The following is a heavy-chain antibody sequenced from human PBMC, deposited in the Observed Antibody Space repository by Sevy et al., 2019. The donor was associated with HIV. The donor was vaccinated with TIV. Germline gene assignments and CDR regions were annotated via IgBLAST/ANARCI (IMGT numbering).Heavy chain of an antibody. D-gene: IGHD2-2*01. V-gene: IGHV1-8*01. CDR3: VRILSTSYYNYHALDV. CDR2: MSPNSGNT. J-gene: IGHJ6*02. CDR1: GYTFTSYD. Sequence: PSVKVSCRASGYTFTSYDIHWVRQTTGQGLEWMGWMSPNSGNTGYAQKFQGRVTMTRDTSKGKAYMELSSLRSDDTAVYYCVRILSTSYYNYHALDVWGQGTTVTVSS.